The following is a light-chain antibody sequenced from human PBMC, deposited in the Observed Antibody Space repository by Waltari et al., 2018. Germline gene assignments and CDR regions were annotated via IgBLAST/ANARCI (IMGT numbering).Light chain of an antibody. Sequence: DIQLPQSPSTLSASLGDRVTITCRVSQSLSSWLARYQQKPGKAPKLLIYKASSLESGVPSRSSSSGAGEVFTLTISRLQPDDFATYCYQQYNSYPSTFGQGTKVEIK. V-gene: IGKV1-5*03. CDR1: QSLSSW. J-gene: IGKJ1*01. CDR3: QQYNSYPST. CDR2: KAS.